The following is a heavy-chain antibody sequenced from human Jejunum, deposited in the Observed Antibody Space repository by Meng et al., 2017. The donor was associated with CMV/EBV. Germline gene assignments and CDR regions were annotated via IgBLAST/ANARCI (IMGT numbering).Heavy chain of an antibody. V-gene: IGHV3-74*01. J-gene: IGHJ3*02. CDR3: ASSMQFDMDAFDM. CDR1: RFSFGTKG. Sequence: SRFSFGTKGMHWVRHAPGKGLVWVARIDSDGSTTSYADSVKGRFTISRDNAKNTLYLEMNSLRVGDTAVYYCASSMQFDMDAFDMWGQGTMVTVSS. CDR2: IDSDGSTT. D-gene: IGHD2-15*01.